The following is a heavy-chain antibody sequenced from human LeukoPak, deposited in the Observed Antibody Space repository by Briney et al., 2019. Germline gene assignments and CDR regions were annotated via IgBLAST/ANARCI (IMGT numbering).Heavy chain of an antibody. CDR1: GYTFTGYY. Sequence: ASVKVSCKASGYTFTGYYMHWVRQAPGQGLEWMGWINPNSGGTNYAQKFQGRVTMTRDTSISTAYMELSRLRSDDTAVYYCARDRSGKGWTDYWGQGTLVTVSS. CDR3: ARDRSGKGWTDY. CDR2: INPNSGGT. V-gene: IGHV1-2*02. J-gene: IGHJ4*02. D-gene: IGHD1-26*01.